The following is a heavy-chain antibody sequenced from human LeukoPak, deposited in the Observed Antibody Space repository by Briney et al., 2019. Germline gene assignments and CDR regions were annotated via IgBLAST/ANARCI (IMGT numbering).Heavy chain of an antibody. CDR2: ISGSGDRT. V-gene: IGHV3-23*01. CDR3: AKDLYDYGDYGFLDS. D-gene: IGHD4-17*01. CDR1: GFTFSNYA. J-gene: IGHJ5*01. Sequence: GGSLRPSCAASGFTFSNYALTWVRQAPGKGLEWVSTISGSGDRTYYSDSVKGRFTISRDNAKDTLFLQMSSLRAEDTAFYYCAKDLYDYGDYGFLDSWGQGTLVTVSS.